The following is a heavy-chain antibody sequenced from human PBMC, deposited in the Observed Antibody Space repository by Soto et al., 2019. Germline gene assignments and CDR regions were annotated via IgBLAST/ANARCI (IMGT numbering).Heavy chain of an antibody. D-gene: IGHD3-10*01. Sequence: QVQLQQWGAGLLKPSETLSLTCAVYGGSFSGYYWSWIRQPPGKGLEWIGEINHSGSTNYNPSLKSRVNISVDTSKNQFSLKLSSVTAADTAVYYCARGGSGNTMVRGANTTDYWGQGTLVTVSS. CDR2: INHSGST. CDR3: ARGGSGNTMVRGANTTDY. V-gene: IGHV4-34*01. J-gene: IGHJ4*02. CDR1: GGSFSGYY.